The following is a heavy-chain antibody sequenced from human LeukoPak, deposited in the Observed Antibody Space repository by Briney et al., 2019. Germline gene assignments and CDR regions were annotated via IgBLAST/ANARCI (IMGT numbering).Heavy chain of an antibody. CDR1: GYTFTGYY. V-gene: IGHV1-2*02. Sequence: GASVKVSCKASGYTFTGYYMHWVRQAPGQGLEWMGWINPNSGGTNHAQKFQGRVTMTRDTSISTAYMELSRLRSDDTAVYYCARVTQVYCSGGSCYSTGYNWFDPWGQGTLVTVSS. D-gene: IGHD2-15*01. CDR3: ARVTQVYCSGGSCYSTGYNWFDP. J-gene: IGHJ5*02. CDR2: INPNSGGT.